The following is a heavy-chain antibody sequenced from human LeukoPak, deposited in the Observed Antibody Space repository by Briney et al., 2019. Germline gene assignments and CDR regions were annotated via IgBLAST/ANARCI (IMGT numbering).Heavy chain of an antibody. D-gene: IGHD4-23*01. CDR1: GYTFTSYG. CDR2: ISAYNGNT. Sequence: VASVKVSCKASGYTFTSYGISCVRQAPGQGLEWMGWISAYNGNTNYAQKLQGRVTMTTDTSTSTAYMALRSLRSDDTAVYYCARVTPTYGGLDPFDYWGQGNLVTVSS. J-gene: IGHJ4*02. V-gene: IGHV1-18*01. CDR3: ARVTPTYGGLDPFDY.